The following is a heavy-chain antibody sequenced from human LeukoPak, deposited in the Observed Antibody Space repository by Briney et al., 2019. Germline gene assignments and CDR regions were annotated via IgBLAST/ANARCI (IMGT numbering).Heavy chain of an antibody. CDR1: GFTFSSYG. J-gene: IGHJ6*02. D-gene: IGHD6-13*01. CDR3: ARDTREAGIAAAGMRPYCYGMDV. Sequence: GGSLRLSCAAPGFTFSSYGMHWVRQAPGKGLEWVAVIWYDGSNKYYADSVKGRFTISRDNSKNTLYLQMNSLRAEDTAVYYCARDTREAGIAAAGMRPYCYGMDVWGQGTTVTVSS. CDR2: IWYDGSNK. V-gene: IGHV3-33*01.